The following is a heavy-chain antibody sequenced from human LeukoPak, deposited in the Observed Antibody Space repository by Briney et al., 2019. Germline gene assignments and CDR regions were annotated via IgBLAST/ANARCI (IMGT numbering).Heavy chain of an antibody. V-gene: IGHV3-21*01. CDR3: ARDLRSSGWAFY. Sequence: KPWGSLRLSCAASGFTFSSYSMHWVRQAPGKGLEWVSSISSSSSYIYYADSVKGRFTISRDNAKNSLYLQMNSQRAEDTAVYYCARDLRSSGWAFYWGQGTLVTVSS. CDR1: GFTFSSYS. J-gene: IGHJ4*02. D-gene: IGHD6-19*01. CDR2: ISSSSSYI.